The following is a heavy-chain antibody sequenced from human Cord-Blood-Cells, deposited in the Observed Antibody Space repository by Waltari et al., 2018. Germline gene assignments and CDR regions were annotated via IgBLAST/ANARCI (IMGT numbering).Heavy chain of an antibody. Sequence: QVQLQQWGAGLLKPSETLSLTCAVYGGSFSGYSWRWIRQPPGKGLEWIGEINHSGSINYNPSLKSRVTISVDTSKNQFSLKLSSVTAADTAVYYCARGTYDEAWPFDYWGQGTLVTVSS. CDR1: GGSFSGYS. V-gene: IGHV4-34*01. CDR2: INHSGSI. J-gene: IGHJ4*02. CDR3: ARGTYDEAWPFDY. D-gene: IGHD3-16*01.